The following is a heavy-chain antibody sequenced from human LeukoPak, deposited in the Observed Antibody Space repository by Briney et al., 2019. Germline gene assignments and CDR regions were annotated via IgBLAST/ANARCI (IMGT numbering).Heavy chain of an antibody. CDR1: GYTLTELS. J-gene: IGHJ4*02. D-gene: IGHD3-3*01. V-gene: IGHV1-2*02. CDR3: ATQRRITIFGVVTDFDY. Sequence: ASVKVSCKVSGYTLTELSMHWVRQAPGQGLEWMGWINPNSGGTNYAQKFQGRVTMTRDTSISTAYMELSRLRSEDTAVYYCATQRRITIFGVVTDFDYWGQGTLVTVSS. CDR2: INPNSGGT.